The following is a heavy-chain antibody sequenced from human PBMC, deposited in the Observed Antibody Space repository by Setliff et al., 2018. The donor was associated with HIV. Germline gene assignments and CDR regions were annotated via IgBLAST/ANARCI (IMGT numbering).Heavy chain of an antibody. J-gene: IGHJ6*02. D-gene: IGHD2-2*01. CDR1: GYSISSGYY. Sequence: SETLSLTCTVSGYSISSGYYWGWIRQPPGKGLEWIGSIYYSGYTYYKPSLKSRVTMSVDTSKNQFSLKLTSVTATDTAVYYCARSNIEVVPAALFYYYYYGLDVWGQGTTVTVSS. CDR3: ARSNIEVVPAALFYYYYYGLDV. V-gene: IGHV4-38-2*02. CDR2: IYYSGYT.